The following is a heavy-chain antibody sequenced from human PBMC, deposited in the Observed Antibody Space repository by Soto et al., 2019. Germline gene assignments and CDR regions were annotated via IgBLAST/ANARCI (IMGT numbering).Heavy chain of an antibody. J-gene: IGHJ5*02. CDR1: GFTFSSHA. V-gene: IGHV3-23*01. CDR3: ASDLWWYLP. D-gene: IGHD2-15*01. Sequence: EVQLLDSGGGLVQPGGALRLSCAASGFTFSSHAMSWVRQAPGKGLEWISSISAGSEGAYYADSVRGRFTISRDNSNNPLCLQMNILRAEDTAVYYCASDLWWYLPWGQGTPVTVSS. CDR2: ISAGSEGA.